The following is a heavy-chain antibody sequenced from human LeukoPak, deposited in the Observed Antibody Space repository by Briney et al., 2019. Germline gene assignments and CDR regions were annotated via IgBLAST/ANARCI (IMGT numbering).Heavy chain of an antibody. CDR2: IIPIFGTA. CDR3: ARDRLDSYYYDSSGYAFDY. CDR1: GGTFSSYA. J-gene: IGHJ4*02. D-gene: IGHD3-22*01. Sequence: SVKVSCKASGGTFSSYAISWVRQAPGQGLEWMGRIIPIFGTANYAQKLQGRVTITTDESTSTAYMELSSLRSEDTAVYYCARDRLDSYYYDSSGYAFDYWGQGTLVTVSS. V-gene: IGHV1-69*05.